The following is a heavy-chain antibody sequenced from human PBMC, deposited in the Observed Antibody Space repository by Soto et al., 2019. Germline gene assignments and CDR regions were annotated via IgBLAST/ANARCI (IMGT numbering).Heavy chain of an antibody. CDR3: AKEQVPIAASSGMDV. CDR2: ISYDGSNK. Sequence: PGGFLRLSFAASGFTFSSYGIHWVRPAPGKGLEWVAVISYDGSNKYYADSVKGRFTISRDNSKNTLYLQMNSLRAEDTAVYYCAKEQVPIAASSGMDVWGQGTTVTVSS. J-gene: IGHJ6*02. V-gene: IGHV3-30*18. D-gene: IGHD6-6*01. CDR1: GFTFSSYG.